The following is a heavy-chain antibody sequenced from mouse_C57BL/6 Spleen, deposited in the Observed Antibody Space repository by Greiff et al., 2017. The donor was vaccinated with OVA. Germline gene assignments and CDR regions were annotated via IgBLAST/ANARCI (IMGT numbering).Heavy chain of an antibody. J-gene: IGHJ2*01. Sequence: QVQLQQPGAELVMPGASVKLSCKASGYTFTSYWMHWVKQRPGQGLEWIGEIDPSDSYTNYTQKFKGKSTLTVDKSSSTAYMQLSSLTSEDSAVYYCARSHYDYDPYYFDYWGQGTTLTVSS. V-gene: IGHV1-69*01. CDR2: IDPSDSYT. CDR3: ARSHYDYDPYYFDY. D-gene: IGHD2-4*01. CDR1: GYTFTSYW.